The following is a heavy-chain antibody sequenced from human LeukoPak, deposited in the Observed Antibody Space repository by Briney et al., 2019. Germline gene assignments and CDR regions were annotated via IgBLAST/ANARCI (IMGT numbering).Heavy chain of an antibody. CDR2: ISAYNGNT. CDR1: GYTFTSYG. D-gene: IGHD6-19*01. V-gene: IGHV1-18*01. CDR3: ARLSKGAAGTGNWFDP. J-gene: IGHJ5*02. Sequence: ASVKVSCKASGYTFTSYGISWVRQAPGQGLEWMGWISAYNGNTNYAQKLQGRVTMTTDTSTSTAYMELRSLRSDDTAVYYCARLSKGAAGTGNWFDPWGQGTLVTVSS.